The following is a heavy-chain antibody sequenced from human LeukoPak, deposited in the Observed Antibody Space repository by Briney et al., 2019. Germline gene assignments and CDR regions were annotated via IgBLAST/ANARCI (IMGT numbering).Heavy chain of an antibody. CDR1: GGSISSSSYY. CDR3: ARRGPSATTVTAYFDY. Sequence: PSETLSLTCTVSGGSISSSSYYWGWIRQPPGKGLEWIGSVYYSGSTYYNPSLKSRVTISIDTSKNQFNLKLSSVTAADTGVFYCARRGPSATTVTAYFDYWGQGTLVTVSS. V-gene: IGHV4-39*06. J-gene: IGHJ4*02. CDR2: VYYSGST. D-gene: IGHD4-17*01.